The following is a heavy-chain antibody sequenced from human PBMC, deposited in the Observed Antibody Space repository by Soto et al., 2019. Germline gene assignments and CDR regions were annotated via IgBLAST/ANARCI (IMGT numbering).Heavy chain of an antibody. Sequence: QVHLIQSGAEVKKPGSSVKVSCKASGGTFNNYAFGWVRQAPGQGLEWMGGIIPVFSATHYAQNFQGRVTISANESTKTVYLDLSSLRSDDTAVYFCASITVFGVIALTSKTWVDPWGQGTLVIVSS. J-gene: IGHJ5*02. V-gene: IGHV1-69*01. CDR2: IIPVFSAT. CDR3: ASITVFGVIALTSKTWVDP. CDR1: GGTFNNYA. D-gene: IGHD3-3*01.